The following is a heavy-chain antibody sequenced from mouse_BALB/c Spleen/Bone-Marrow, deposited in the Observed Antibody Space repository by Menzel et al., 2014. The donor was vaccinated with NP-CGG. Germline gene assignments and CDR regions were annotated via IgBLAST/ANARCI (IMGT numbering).Heavy chain of an antibody. V-gene: IGHV1-80*01. CDR1: GYAFSVYW. CDR3: ARGGISVDY. J-gene: IGHJ2*01. Sequence: QVQLKESGAELVRPGSSVKISCKASGYAFSVYWMNWVKQRPGQGLEWIGQIYPGDGDTNYNGKFKGRATLTADKSSNTAYMQLSGLTSEDSAVYFCARGGISVDYWGQGTTLTISS. CDR2: IYPGDGDT.